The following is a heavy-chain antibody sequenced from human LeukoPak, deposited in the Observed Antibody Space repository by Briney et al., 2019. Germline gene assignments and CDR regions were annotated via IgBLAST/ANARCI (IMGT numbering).Heavy chain of an antibody. Sequence: SETPSLTCTVSGGSISSSSYYWGWIRQPPGKGLEWIGSIYYSGSTYYNPSLKSRVTISVDTSKNQFSLKLSSVTAADTAVYYCARIEMATISDPLAPDYWGQGTLVTVSS. CDR1: GGSISSSSYY. D-gene: IGHD5-24*01. V-gene: IGHV4-39*01. CDR3: ARIEMATISDPLAPDY. CDR2: IYYSGST. J-gene: IGHJ4*02.